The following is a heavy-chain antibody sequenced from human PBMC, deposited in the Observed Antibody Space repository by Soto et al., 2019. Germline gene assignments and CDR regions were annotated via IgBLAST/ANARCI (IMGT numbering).Heavy chain of an antibody. V-gene: IGHV5-51*01. CDR1: GYNFAGYW. D-gene: IGHD1-1*01. J-gene: IGHJ4*02. CDR2: IYPSDSDT. Sequence: GESLKISCKGSGYNFAGYWIAWVRQMPGKGLELMGIIYPSDSDTRYRPSFQGQVTISADKYIISAYLQWNSLRASDTAMYYCARGGVSTRTFDSWGQGTPVTVSS. CDR3: ARGGVSTRTFDS.